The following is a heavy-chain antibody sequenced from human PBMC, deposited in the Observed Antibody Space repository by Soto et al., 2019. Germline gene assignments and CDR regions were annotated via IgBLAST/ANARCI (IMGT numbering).Heavy chain of an antibody. CDR2: IIPILGIA. D-gene: IGHD2-15*01. V-gene: IGHV1-69*04. CDR3: AREVCSGGSCYPYYYYGMDV. Sequence: ASVKVSCKASGGTFSSYTISWVRQAPGQGLEWMGRIIPILGIANYAQKFQGRVTITADKSTSTAYMELSSLRSEDTAVYYCAREVCSGGSCYPYYYYGMDVWGQGTTVTVSS. CDR1: GGTFSSYT. J-gene: IGHJ6*02.